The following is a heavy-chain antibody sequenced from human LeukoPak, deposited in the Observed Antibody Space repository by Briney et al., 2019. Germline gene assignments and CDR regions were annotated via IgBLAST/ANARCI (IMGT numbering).Heavy chain of an antibody. CDR2: INPNSGGT. V-gene: IGHV1-2*02. D-gene: IGHD5-24*01. J-gene: IGHJ5*02. CDR1: GYTFTGYY. CDR3: ARSTSYGYNWFDP. Sequence: ASVKVSCKASGYTFTGYYMHWVRQAPGQGLEWMGWINPNSGGTNYAQKFQGRVTVTRDTSISTAYMELSRLRSDDTAVYYCARSTSYGYNWFDPWGQGTLVTVSS.